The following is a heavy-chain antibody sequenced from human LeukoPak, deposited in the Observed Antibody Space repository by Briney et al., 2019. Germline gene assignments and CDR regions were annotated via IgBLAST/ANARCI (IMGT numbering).Heavy chain of an antibody. V-gene: IGHV3-9*01. CDR1: GFSFDDSA. D-gene: IGHD4-17*01. CDR3: XXDIXXXXRRSYFDS. CDR2: ISWNSGTL. Sequence: PGRSLRLSCAASGFSFDDSAMHWVRQVPGKGLEWVSGISWNSGTLDYADSVKGRFTISRDNAKNSLFLQMNSLRAEDTAFYYCXXDIXXXXRRSYFDSWXQGTLVTVSS. J-gene: IGHJ4*02.